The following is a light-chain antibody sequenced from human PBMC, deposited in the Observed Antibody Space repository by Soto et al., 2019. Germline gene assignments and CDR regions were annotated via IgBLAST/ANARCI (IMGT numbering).Light chain of an antibody. CDR2: DAY. Sequence: DIHLTQSPSSLSASLGDRVTITCRASQTVGTFLNWYQQKQGSAPKLLLYDAYILQPGVPSRFCGSGTGTDFTLTIDTLQSDDVRTYYCQQSHSSPQTFGQGSNLEIK. V-gene: IGKV1-39*01. CDR3: QQSHSSPQT. CDR1: QTVGTF. J-gene: IGKJ2*01.